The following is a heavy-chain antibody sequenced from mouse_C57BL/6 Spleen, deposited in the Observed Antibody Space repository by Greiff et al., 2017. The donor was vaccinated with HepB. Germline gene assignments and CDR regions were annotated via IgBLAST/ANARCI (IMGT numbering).Heavy chain of an antibody. CDR2: INPNNGGT. D-gene: IGHD2-1*01. V-gene: IGHV1-22*01. CDR1: GYTFTDYN. Sequence: EVQLQQSGPELVKPGASVKMSCKASGYTFTDYNMHWVKQSHGKSLEWIGYINPNNGGTSYNQKFKGKATLTVNKSSSTAYMELRSLTSEDSAVYYCAREIYYGNGAWFAYWGQGTLVTVSA. CDR3: AREIYYGNGAWFAY. J-gene: IGHJ3*01.